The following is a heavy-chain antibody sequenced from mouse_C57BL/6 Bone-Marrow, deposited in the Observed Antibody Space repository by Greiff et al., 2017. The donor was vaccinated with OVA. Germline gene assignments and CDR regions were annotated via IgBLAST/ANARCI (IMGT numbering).Heavy chain of an antibody. CDR2: INPSSGYT. CDR3: ARAITTVPKRGYYFDY. Sequence: QVHVKQSGAELAKPGASVKLSCKASGYTFTSYWMHWVKQRPGQGLEWIGYINPSSGYTKYNQKFKDKATLTADKSSSTAYMQLSSLTYEDSAVYYCARAITTVPKRGYYFDYWGQGTTLTVSS. CDR1: GYTFTSYW. V-gene: IGHV1-7*01. J-gene: IGHJ2*01. D-gene: IGHD1-1*01.